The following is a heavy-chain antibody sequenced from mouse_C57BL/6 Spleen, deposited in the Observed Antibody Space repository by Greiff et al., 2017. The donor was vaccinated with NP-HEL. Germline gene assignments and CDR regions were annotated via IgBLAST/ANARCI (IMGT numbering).Heavy chain of an antibody. J-gene: IGHJ4*01. CDR3: ARDEAGTYAMDY. Sequence: EVQLVESEGGLVQPGSSMKLSCTASGFTFSDYYMAWVRQVPEKGLEWVANINSDGSSTYYLDSLKSRFIISRDNAKNILYLQMSSLKSEDTATYYCARDEAGTYAMDYWGQGTSVTVSS. CDR1: GFTFSDYY. CDR2: INSDGSST. V-gene: IGHV5-16*01. D-gene: IGHD4-1*01.